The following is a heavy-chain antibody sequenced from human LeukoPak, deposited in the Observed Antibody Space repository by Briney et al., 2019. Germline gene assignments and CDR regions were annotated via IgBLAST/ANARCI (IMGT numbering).Heavy chain of an antibody. CDR3: AREGYYGSGSPPSLYFDY. J-gene: IGHJ4*02. CDR1: GFTFRNYV. Sequence: GRSLRLSCAASGFTFRNYVIHWVRQAPGKGLEWVAVTSSDLNVKLCADSVKGRFTISRDNSRSTLYLQMNSLRPEDTAIYYCAREGYYGSGSPPSLYFDYWGQGTLVTVSS. CDR2: TSSDLNVK. D-gene: IGHD3-10*01. V-gene: IGHV3-30-3*01.